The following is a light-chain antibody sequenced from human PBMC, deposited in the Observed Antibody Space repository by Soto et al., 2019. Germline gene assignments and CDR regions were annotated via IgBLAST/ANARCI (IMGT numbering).Light chain of an antibody. J-gene: IGLJ2*01. CDR3: LLSYSGARV. CDR1: TGAVTSGHY. CDR2: DTT. Sequence: QAVVTQEPSLTVSPGGTVTLTCGSSTGAVTSGHYPYWFQQKPGQAPRTLIFDTTNRHSWTPARFSGSLLGGKAALTLSGAQPDDEADYYCLLSYSGARVFGGGTQLTVL. V-gene: IGLV7-46*01.